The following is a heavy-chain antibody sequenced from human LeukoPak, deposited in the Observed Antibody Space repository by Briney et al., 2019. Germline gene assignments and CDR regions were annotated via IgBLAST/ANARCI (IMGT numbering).Heavy chain of an antibody. D-gene: IGHD2-8*02. Sequence: PGGSLRLSCAPSGFTLSTFAMIWVRQPPGKGLEWVSSIFPSVGEIHYADSVRGRFTISRDNSKSTLSLQMNSLRAEHTAIYYCATYRQVLLPFDSWGQGTLVTVSS. V-gene: IGHV3-23*01. CDR1: GFTLSTFA. CDR2: IFPSVGEI. CDR3: ATYRQVLLPFDS. J-gene: IGHJ4*02.